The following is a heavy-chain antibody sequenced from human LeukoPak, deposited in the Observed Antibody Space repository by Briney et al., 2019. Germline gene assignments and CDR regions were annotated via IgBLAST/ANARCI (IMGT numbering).Heavy chain of an antibody. CDR3: ARLFHDSSGYTRYFDY. V-gene: IGHV5-51*01. CDR1: GYSFTSYW. D-gene: IGHD3-22*01. Sequence: GESLKISCKGSGYSFTSYWIGWVRQMPGKGLEWMGIIYPGDSDTRYSPSFQGQVTISADKSISTAYPQWSSLKASDTAMYYCARLFHDSSGYTRYFDYWGQGTLVTVSS. J-gene: IGHJ4*02. CDR2: IYPGDSDT.